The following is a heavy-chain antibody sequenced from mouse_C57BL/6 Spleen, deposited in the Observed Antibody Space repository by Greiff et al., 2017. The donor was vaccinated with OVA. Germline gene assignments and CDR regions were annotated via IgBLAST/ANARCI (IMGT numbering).Heavy chain of an antibody. CDR2: INPSTGGT. CDR1: GYSFTGYY. Sequence: VQLQQSGPELVKPGASVQLSCKASGYSFTGYYMNWVKQSPETSLEWIGEINPSTGGTTYNQKFKAKATLTVDKSSSTAYMQLKSLTSEDSAVYYCARWNGTLYFDYWGQGTTLTGSS. D-gene: IGHD2-1*01. V-gene: IGHV1-42*01. J-gene: IGHJ2*01. CDR3: ARWNGTLYFDY.